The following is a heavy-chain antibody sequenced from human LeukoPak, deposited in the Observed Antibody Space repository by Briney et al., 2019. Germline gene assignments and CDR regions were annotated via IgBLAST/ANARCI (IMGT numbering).Heavy chain of an antibody. CDR3: ARGRLLWFGELYDFDY. CDR1: GFTFSSYW. CDR2: IKQDGSEK. V-gene: IGHV3-7*01. D-gene: IGHD3-10*01. J-gene: IGHJ4*02. Sequence: GGSLRLSCAASGFTFSSYWMSWVRQAPGKGLEWVANIKQDGSEKYYVDSVKGRFTISRDNAENSLYLQMNSLRAEDTAVYYCARGRLLWFGELYDFDYWGQGTLVTVSS.